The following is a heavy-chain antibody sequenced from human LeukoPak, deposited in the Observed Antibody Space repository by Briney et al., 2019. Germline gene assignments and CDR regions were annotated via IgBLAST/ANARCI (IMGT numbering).Heavy chain of an antibody. D-gene: IGHD1-26*01. V-gene: IGHV3-23*01. CDR3: AKDVSERSWGDAFDI. CDR2: ISGSGGST. J-gene: IGHJ3*02. CDR1: GFTFSSYG. Sequence: PGGSLRLSCAASGFTFSSYGMSWVRQAPGKGLEWVSAISGSGGSTYYADSVKGRFTISRDNSKNTLYLQMNSLRAEDTAVYYCAKDVSERSWGDAFDIWGLGTMVTVSS.